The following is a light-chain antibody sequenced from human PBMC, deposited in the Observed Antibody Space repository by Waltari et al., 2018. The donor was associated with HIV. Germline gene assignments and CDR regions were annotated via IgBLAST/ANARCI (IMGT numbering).Light chain of an antibody. J-gene: IGKJ4*01. CDR2: DAS. CDR3: QQRSNWLT. Sequence: EIVLTQSPATLSLSPGERATLSCRAREGVSSYVAWYQQKPGQAPRLLIYDASNRATGIPARFSGSGPATDFTLTISSLEPEDVAVYYCQQRSNWLTFGGGTKVEIK. V-gene: IGKV3D-11*01. CDR1: EGVSSY.